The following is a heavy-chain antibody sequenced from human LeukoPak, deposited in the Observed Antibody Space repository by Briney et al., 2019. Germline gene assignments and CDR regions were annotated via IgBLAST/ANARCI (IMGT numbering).Heavy chain of an antibody. J-gene: IGHJ4*02. CDR1: GYTFTGYY. CDR2: INPNSGGT. V-gene: IGHV1-2*02. CDR3: ARGLGRTAMVTRGGVRFDY. Sequence: ASVKVSCKASGYTFTGYYMHCVRQAPGQGLEWMGWINPNSGGTNCAQKFQGRVTMTRDTSISTAYMELSSLKSEDTAVYYCARGLGRTAMVTRGGVRFDYWGQGTLVTVSS. D-gene: IGHD5-18*01.